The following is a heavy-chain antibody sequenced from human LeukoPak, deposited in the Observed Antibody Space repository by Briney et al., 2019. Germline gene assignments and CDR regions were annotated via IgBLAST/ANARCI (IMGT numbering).Heavy chain of an antibody. CDR2: ITYDGYYK. D-gene: IGHD3-10*01. Sequence: PGGSLRLSCAASGFTFTNYGMHWVRQAPGKGLEWVALITYDGYYKYYSDSVKGRFTIYSDTSKNTLYLQMNSLRAEDTAVYYCARDLSPVVRASPMGYWGQGTPVTVSS. J-gene: IGHJ4*02. CDR3: ARDLSPVVRASPMGY. CDR1: GFTFTNYG. V-gene: IGHV3-30*03.